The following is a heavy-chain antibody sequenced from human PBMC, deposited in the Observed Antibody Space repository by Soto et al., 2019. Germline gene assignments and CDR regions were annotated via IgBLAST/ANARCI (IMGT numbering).Heavy chain of an antibody. Sequence: PSETLSLTCAVYGGSFSGYYWSWIRQPPGKGLEWIGEINHSGSTNYNPSLKSRVTISVDTSKNQFSLKLSSVTAADTAVYYCASHDSSGYYYEDYWGQGTLVTVSS. J-gene: IGHJ4*02. CDR1: GGSFSGYY. CDR3: ASHDSSGYYYEDY. D-gene: IGHD3-22*01. V-gene: IGHV4-34*01. CDR2: INHSGST.